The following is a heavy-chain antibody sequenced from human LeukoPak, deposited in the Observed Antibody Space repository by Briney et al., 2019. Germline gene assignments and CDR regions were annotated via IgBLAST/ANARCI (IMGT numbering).Heavy chain of an antibody. D-gene: IGHD3-3*01. CDR2: ISSSMISI. J-gene: IGHJ3*02. V-gene: IGHV3-21*01. CDR1: GFTFRRYD. Sequence: PGGSLRLSCASSGFTFRRYDMNWVRQAPGKGLEWVSFISSSMISIHYADSVQGRFTISRDNARNILYLQMNSLRAEDTAVYYCARASHITISLDAFDIWGQGTMVTVSS. CDR3: ARASHITISLDAFDI.